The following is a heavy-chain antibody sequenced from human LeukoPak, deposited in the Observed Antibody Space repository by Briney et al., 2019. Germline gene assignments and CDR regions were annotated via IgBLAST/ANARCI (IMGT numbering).Heavy chain of an antibody. D-gene: IGHD3-9*01. CDR2: ISAYNGNT. CDR3: ARNATGYPPNY. Sequence: GASVKVSCKASGYTFTSYGISWVRQAPGQGLEWMGWISAYNGNTNYAQQLQGRVTMTTDTSTTTAYMELRGLRSDDTAVYFCARNATGYPPNYWGQGTLVTVSS. J-gene: IGHJ4*02. V-gene: IGHV1-18*01. CDR1: GYTFTSYG.